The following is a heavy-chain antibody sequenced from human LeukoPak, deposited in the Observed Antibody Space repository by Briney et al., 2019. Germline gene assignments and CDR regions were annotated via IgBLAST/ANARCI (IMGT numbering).Heavy chain of an antibody. J-gene: IGHJ4*02. CDR3: ARDYTGMAKFDY. Sequence: PGGSLRLPCAASGFTFSSYSMDWVRQAPGKGLEWVSSISSSSNYIYYEDSLKGRFTISRDNAKNSLYLQMNSLRAEDTAVYYCARDYTGMAKFDYWGQGTLVTVSS. CDR1: GFTFSSYS. V-gene: IGHV3-21*01. D-gene: IGHD5-24*01. CDR2: ISSSSNYI.